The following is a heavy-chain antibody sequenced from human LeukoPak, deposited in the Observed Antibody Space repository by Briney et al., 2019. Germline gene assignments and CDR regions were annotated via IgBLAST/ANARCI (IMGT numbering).Heavy chain of an antibody. CDR3: ARGHRYYYDSSGYYYYFDY. V-gene: IGHV4-34*01. CDR1: GGSCSGYY. D-gene: IGHD3-22*01. J-gene: IGHJ4*02. CDR2: INHSGST. Sequence: SETLSLTCAVYGGSCSGYYWSWIRQPPGKGLEWIGEINHSGSTNYNPSLKSRVTISVDTSKNQFSLKLSSVTAADTAVYYCARGHRYYYDSSGYYYYFDYWGQGTLVTVSS.